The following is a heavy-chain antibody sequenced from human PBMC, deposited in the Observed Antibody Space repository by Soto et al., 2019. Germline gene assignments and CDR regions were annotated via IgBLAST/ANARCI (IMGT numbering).Heavy chain of an antibody. D-gene: IGHD1-20*01. CDR2: IYSGGTT. J-gene: IGHJ4*02. Sequence: GGSLRLSCAASGFSVSSNYMSWVRQAPGKGLEWVSVIYSGGTTYHADSVKGRFTISRDDSKNTLFLQIDSLRAEDTAVYYCARATYNTRTFDCWGQGTLVTVSS. CDR3: ARATYNTRTFDC. V-gene: IGHV3-53*01. CDR1: GFSVSSNY.